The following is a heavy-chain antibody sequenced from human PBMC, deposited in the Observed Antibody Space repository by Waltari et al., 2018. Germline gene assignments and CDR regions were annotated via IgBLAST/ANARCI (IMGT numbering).Heavy chain of an antibody. CDR2: IKQDGSEK. CDR1: GFTFSNYW. D-gene: IGHD1-20*01. V-gene: IGHV3-7*04. Sequence: EVQLVESGGGLVQPGGALRLSGAASGFTFSNYWMNWVRQAPGKGLEWVANIKQDGSEKKYVDSVKGRFTISRDNAKNSLYLQMSSLRAEDTALYYCARITRNSPPDYWGQGTLVTVSS. J-gene: IGHJ4*02. CDR3: ARITRNSPPDY.